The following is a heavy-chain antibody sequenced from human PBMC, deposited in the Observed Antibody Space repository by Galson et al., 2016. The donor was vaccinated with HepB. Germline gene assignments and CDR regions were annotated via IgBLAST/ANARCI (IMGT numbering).Heavy chain of an antibody. D-gene: IGHD2-8*02. CDR2: MYTAGHT. CDR1: GFYISRSY. V-gene: IGHV3-53*01. J-gene: IGHJ5*02. Sequence: LRLSCAASGFYISRSYMAWVRQAPGKGLEWVSVMYTAGHTYYADSVRGRFTISRDNPKNILSLQMNSLRVEDTAVYYCARAPECTGGVGYDNWLDPWGQGTLVTVSS. CDR3: ARAPECTGGVGYDNWLDP.